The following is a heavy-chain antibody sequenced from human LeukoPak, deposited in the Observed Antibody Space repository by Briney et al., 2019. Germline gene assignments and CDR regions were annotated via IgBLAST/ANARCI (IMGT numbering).Heavy chain of an antibody. CDR3: AKVGMVVPAAHFDY. V-gene: IGHV3-30*18. Sequence: TGGSLRLSCAASGFTFSDYGMHWARLAPGKGLEWVAHISHDGSSQNYADSVQGRFTISRDNSKNTVDLQMNSLRAEDTAVYYCAKVGMVVPAAHFDYWGQGTLVTVSS. J-gene: IGHJ4*02. D-gene: IGHD2-2*01. CDR1: GFTFSDYG. CDR2: ISHDGSSQ.